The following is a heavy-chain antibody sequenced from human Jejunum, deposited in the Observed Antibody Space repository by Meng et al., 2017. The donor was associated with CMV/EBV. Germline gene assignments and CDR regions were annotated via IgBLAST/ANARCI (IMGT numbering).Heavy chain of an antibody. D-gene: IGHD7-27*01. CDR2: ISLGNGQT. Sequence: QFHLLEAGDEVKKPGAAVKISCKTSGYTFTDHNIGWVRQAPGQGLEWVGWISLGNGQTVYGHKVQGRVTVTTDTSTSTAYMELRSLRSDDTAMYYCARDVWGFDYWGQGTLVTVSS. J-gene: IGHJ4*02. CDR3: ARDVWGFDY. V-gene: IGHV1-18*04. CDR1: GYTFTDHN.